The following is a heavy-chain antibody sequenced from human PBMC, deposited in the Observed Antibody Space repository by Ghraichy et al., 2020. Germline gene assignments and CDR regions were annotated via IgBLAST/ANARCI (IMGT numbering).Heavy chain of an antibody. D-gene: IGHD3-10*01. Sequence: GGSLRLSCAASGFTFTNSWMTWVRQAPGKGLEWVANIKPDGSETYYVGSVKGRFIISRDNAKNSLYLQMNSLRAEDTAVYYCVRDISRLGIIRGVIDYWGQGTLVTVSS. CDR1: GFTFTNSW. CDR2: IKPDGSET. CDR3: VRDISRLGIIRGVIDY. V-gene: IGHV3-7*04. J-gene: IGHJ4*02.